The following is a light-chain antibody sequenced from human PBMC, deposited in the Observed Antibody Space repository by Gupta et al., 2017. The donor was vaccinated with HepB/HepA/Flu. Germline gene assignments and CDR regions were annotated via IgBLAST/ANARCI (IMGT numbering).Light chain of an antibody. CDR1: QSVSSY. V-gene: IGKV3-11*01. J-gene: IGKJ4*01. Sequence: EIVLTQSPATLSLSPVERATLSCRASQSVSSYLAWYQQKPGQAPRLIIYDASTSATGTPGRFSGSGSANDFTLTSMSPENEDFAVCYEQQRSTSVTFGRGTKVDIK. CDR2: DAS. CDR3: QQRSTSVT.